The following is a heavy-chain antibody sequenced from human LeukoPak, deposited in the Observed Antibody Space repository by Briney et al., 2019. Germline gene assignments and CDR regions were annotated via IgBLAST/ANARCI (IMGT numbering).Heavy chain of an antibody. D-gene: IGHD3-3*01. CDR1: GGTFRNNYYH. V-gene: IGHV4-39*07. J-gene: IGHJ4*01. CDR2: IYYSGST. Sequence: TSETLSLTCAVSGGTFRNNYYHWGRKPPSPGLGLVWLINIYYSGSTYYNPSLRSRATISGDTSNNHFSLRLTSVTAADPAVYYCARNDFWNGYPFDCWGHGTLVTVSS. CDR3: ARNDFWNGYPFDC.